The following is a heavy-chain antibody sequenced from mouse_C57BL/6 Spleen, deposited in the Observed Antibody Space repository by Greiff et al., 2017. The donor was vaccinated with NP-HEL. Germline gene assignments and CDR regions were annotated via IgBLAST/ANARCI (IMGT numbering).Heavy chain of an antibody. V-gene: IGHV1-69*01. J-gene: IGHJ2*01. CDR2: IDPSDSYT. CDR3: ARSYSYYFDY. Sequence: QVQLQQPGAELVTPGASVKLSCKASGYTFTSYWMHWVKQRPGQGLEWIGEIDPSDSYTNYNQKFKGKSTLTVDKSSSTAYMQLSSLTSEDSAVYYCARSYSYYFDYWGQGTTLTVSS. CDR1: GYTFTSYW. D-gene: IGHD2-10*01.